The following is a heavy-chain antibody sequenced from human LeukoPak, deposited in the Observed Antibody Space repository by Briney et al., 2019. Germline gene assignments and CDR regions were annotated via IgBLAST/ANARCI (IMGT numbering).Heavy chain of an antibody. D-gene: IGHD3-3*01. CDR1: GFTFSSYA. CDR3: AKVDKYFWSGLYYFDY. V-gene: IGHV3-23*01. CDR2: ISGSGGST. Sequence: GGSLRLSCAASGFTFSSYAMSWVRQAPGKGLEWVSAISGSGGSTFYADSVKGRFTISRDNSKNTLYLQMISLRAEDTAVYYCAKVDKYFWSGLYYFDYWGQGTLVTVSS. J-gene: IGHJ4*02.